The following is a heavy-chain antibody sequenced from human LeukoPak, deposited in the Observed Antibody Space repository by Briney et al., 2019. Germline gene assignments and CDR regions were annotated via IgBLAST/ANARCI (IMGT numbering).Heavy chain of an antibody. V-gene: IGHV3-23*01. J-gene: IGHJ4*02. CDR2: TGASGITT. D-gene: IGHD3-22*01. Sequence: GGSLRLSCAASGFTFNNYAMSWVRQAPGQGLEWVSGTGASGITTHYAGSVKGRFTLSRDNSQNTLSLQMNSLRAEDTALYYCAKGGNYDSSGYPDWWARGTLVTVSS. CDR1: GFTFNNYA. CDR3: AKGGNYDSSGYPDW.